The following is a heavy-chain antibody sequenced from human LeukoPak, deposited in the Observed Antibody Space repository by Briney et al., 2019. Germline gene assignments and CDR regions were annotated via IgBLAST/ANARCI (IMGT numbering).Heavy chain of an antibody. V-gene: IGHV1-8*01. Sequence: ASVKVSCKASGYTFSNYDINWVRQATGQGLEWMGWMNPNTGNTGYAQKFQGRVTMTSDTSISTAYTELSSLTSDDTAVYYCARVLPGDHWGQGTLVTVSS. CDR3: ARVLPGDH. D-gene: IGHD1-14*01. J-gene: IGHJ4*02. CDR2: MNPNTGNT. CDR1: GYTFSNYD.